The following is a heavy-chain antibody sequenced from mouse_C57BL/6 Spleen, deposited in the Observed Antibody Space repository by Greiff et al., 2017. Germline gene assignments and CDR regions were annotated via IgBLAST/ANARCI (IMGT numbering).Heavy chain of an antibody. Sequence: EVQVVESGGGLVQPGGSLSLSCAASGFTFTDYYMSWGRQPPGKALEWLGFIRNKANGYTTEYSASVKGRFTISRDNSQSILYRQRNALRAEDSATYYCARSANWDVWAMDYWGQGTSVTVSS. CDR1: GFTFTDYY. J-gene: IGHJ4*01. D-gene: IGHD4-1*01. CDR2: IRNKANGYTT. V-gene: IGHV7-3*01. CDR3: ARSANWDVWAMDY.